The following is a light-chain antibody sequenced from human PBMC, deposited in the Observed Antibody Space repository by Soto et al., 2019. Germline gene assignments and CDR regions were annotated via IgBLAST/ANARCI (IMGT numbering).Light chain of an antibody. CDR3: YSYTTSSTYV. J-gene: IGLJ1*01. CDR1: SSDVGGYNY. V-gene: IGLV2-14*01. CDR2: HVS. Sequence: QSVLTQPASVSGSPGQSITISCTGTSSDVGGYNYVSWYQQHPAKVPNLMIYHVSNRPSGVSDRFPGSKSGNTASLTISVLQAEDEGDYYCYSYTTSSTYVFGTGTKVTVL.